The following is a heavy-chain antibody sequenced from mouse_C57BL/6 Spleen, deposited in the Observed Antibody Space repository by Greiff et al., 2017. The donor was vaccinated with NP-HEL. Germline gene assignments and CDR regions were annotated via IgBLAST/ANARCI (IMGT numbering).Heavy chain of an antibody. CDR3: VPDYYGSSYDFDY. Sequence: VQLQQSGPELVKPGASVKISCKASGYAFSSSWMNWVKQRPGKGLEWIGRIYPGDGDTNYNGKFKGKATLTADKSSSTAYMQLSSLTSEDSAVYFCVPDYYGSSYDFDYWGQGTTLTVSS. CDR2: IYPGDGDT. J-gene: IGHJ2*01. CDR1: GYAFSSSW. V-gene: IGHV1-82*01. D-gene: IGHD1-1*01.